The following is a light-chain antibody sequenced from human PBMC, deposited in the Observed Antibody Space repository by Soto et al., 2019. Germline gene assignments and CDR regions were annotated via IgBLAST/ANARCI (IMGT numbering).Light chain of an antibody. CDR3: QQYGSSQIT. J-gene: IGKJ5*01. V-gene: IGKV3-20*01. Sequence: EIVMTQSPATLSVSPGERATLSCRASQTVNSNLAWYQKKPGQAPRLLIYDAYNRATGIPPRFSGSGSGTDFTLTISRLEPEDFAVYYCQQYGSSQITFGQGTRLEIK. CDR2: DAY. CDR1: QTVNSN.